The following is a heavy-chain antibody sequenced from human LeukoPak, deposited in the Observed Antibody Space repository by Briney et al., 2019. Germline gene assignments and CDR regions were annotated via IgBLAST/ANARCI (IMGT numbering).Heavy chain of an antibody. CDR3: ATDTGRGWRGYYYYGMDV. Sequence: ASVKVSCKVSGYTLTELSMHWVRQAPGKGLEWMGGFDPEDGETIYAQKFQGRVTMTEDTSTDTAYMELSSLRSEDTAVYYCATDTGRGWRGYYYYGMDVWGQGTTVTVSS. CDR2: FDPEDGET. V-gene: IGHV1-24*01. D-gene: IGHD6-19*01. J-gene: IGHJ6*02. CDR1: GYTLTELS.